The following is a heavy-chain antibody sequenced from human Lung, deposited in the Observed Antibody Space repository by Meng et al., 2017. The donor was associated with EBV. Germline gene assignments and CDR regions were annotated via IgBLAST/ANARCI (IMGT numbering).Heavy chain of an antibody. CDR2: IYHNENT. CDR3: ARAPGNWNFDS. V-gene: IGHV4-4*02. Sequence: QVQLQEAGPVLVKPSGTLSLTCTVSSASISSNIYWTWVRQSPGKGLEWIGEIYHNENTNYNPSLMSRVTMSLDKSKNHFSLNLRSVTAADTAVYFCARAPGNWNFDSWGQGTLVTVSS. CDR1: SASISSNIY. D-gene: IGHD1-20*01. J-gene: IGHJ4*02.